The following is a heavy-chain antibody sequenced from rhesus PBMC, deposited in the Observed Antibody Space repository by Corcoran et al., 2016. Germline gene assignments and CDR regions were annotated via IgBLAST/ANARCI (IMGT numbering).Heavy chain of an antibody. D-gene: IGHD3-28*01. V-gene: IGHV4-122*02. J-gene: IGHJ4*01. CDR2: ITYRGST. CDR3: ARGVTMVVVITVDY. Sequence: QVQLQESGPGLVKPSETLSLTCAVSGYSISSGYYWSWIRQPPGKGLEWIGYITYRGSTSCNPSLKSRVTISRDTSKTQFSLKLSSVTAADTAVYYCARGVTMVVVITVDYWGQGVLVTVSS. CDR1: GYSISSGYY.